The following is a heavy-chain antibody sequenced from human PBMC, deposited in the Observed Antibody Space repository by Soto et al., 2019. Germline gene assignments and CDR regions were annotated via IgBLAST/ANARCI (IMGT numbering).Heavy chain of an antibody. CDR2: ISSSSSTI. J-gene: IGHJ4*02. CDR1: GFTFSSYS. D-gene: IGHD1-26*01. V-gene: IGHV3-48*02. Sequence: EVQLVESGGGLVQPGGSLRLSCAASGFTFSSYSMNWVRQAPGKGLEWVSYISSSSSTIYYADSVKGRFTISRDNAKNSLNLQMNSLRDEDTAVYYCARVNRVGATDFDYWGQGTLVTVSS. CDR3: ARVNRVGATDFDY.